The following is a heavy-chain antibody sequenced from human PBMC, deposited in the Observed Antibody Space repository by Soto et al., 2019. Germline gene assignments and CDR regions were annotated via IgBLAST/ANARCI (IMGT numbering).Heavy chain of an antibody. CDR2: ISAYHGNT. J-gene: IGHJ4*02. CDR3: ASESPPADY. V-gene: IGHV1-18*01. Sequence: QVQLVQSGAEVKKPGASVKVSGKASGYTFTSYGISWVRQAPGQGLEWMGWISAYHGNTNYAQKLQGRVTMTTDTASSTAYMELRSLRSDDTAAYFCASESPPADYWGQGTLVTVPS. CDR1: GYTFTSYG.